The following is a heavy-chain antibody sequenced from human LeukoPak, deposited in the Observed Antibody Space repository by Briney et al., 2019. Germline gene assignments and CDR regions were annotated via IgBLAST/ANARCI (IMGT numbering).Heavy chain of an antibody. CDR3: ARLRDGYTHDAFDI. J-gene: IGHJ3*02. D-gene: IGHD5-24*01. V-gene: IGHV3-11*01. CDR1: GFTFSDYY. Sequence: PGGSLRLSCAASGFTFSDYYMSWIRQAPGKGLEWVSYISSSGSTIYYADSVKGRFTISSDNAKNSLYLQMNSLRAEDTAVYYCARLRDGYTHDAFDIWGQGTMVTVSS. CDR2: ISSSGSTI.